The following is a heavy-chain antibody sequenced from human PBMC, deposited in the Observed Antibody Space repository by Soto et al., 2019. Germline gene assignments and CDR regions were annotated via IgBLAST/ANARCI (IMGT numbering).Heavy chain of an antibody. CDR3: ARVPPP. Sequence: SETLSLTCTVSGGSFSTNSYFWGWIRQPPGKGLEWIGSIYYGGSTYYNPSLKSRVTISVDRSKNQFSLKLSSVTAADTAVYYCARVPPPRGQGTLVTVSS. CDR1: GGSFSTNSYF. V-gene: IGHV4-39*07. J-gene: IGHJ5*02. CDR2: IYYGGST.